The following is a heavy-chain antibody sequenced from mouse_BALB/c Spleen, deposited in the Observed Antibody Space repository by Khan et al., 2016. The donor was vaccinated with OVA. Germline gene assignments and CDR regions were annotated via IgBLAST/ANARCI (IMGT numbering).Heavy chain of an antibody. CDR1: GYTFINYW. CDR3: ARRGLRWDFEC. D-gene: IGHD1-1*01. CDR2: INPSTGYT. Sequence: VQLQQSGAELAKPGASVKMSCKASGYTFINYWILWVKQRPGQGLEWIGYINPSTGYTEYNQNFKDKATLTADKSSSTDYMQLSRLTSEDSAVYYSARRGLRWDFECWCQGATLTVSS. V-gene: IGHV1-7*01. J-gene: IGHJ2*01.